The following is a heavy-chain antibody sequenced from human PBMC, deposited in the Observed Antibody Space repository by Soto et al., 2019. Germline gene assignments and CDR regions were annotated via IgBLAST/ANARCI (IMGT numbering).Heavy chain of an antibody. CDR2: IIPIFGTA. D-gene: IGHD6-19*01. Sequence: SVKVSGKASGGTFSSYAISWVRQAPVQGLEWMGGIIPIFGTANYAQKFQGRVTITADESTSTAYMELSSLRSEDTAVYYCARGVAVAGHAIDYWGQGTLVTVSS. J-gene: IGHJ4*02. V-gene: IGHV1-69*13. CDR3: ARGVAVAGHAIDY. CDR1: GGTFSSYA.